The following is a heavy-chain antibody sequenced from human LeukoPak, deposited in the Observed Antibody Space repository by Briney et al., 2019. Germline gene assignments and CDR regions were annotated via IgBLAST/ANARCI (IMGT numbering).Heavy chain of an antibody. J-gene: IGHJ3*01. D-gene: IGHD2-15*01. Sequence: GGSLRLSCAASGFTVSTNYMSWVRQAPGKGLEWVSFIYSGGRTDYADSVKGRFTISRDNSKNTLYLQMNSLRVEDTAVYYCARDSQYCSSGSCSPGASDLWGQGTVVTVSS. CDR1: GFTVSTNY. CDR3: ARDSQYCSSGSCSPGASDL. CDR2: IYSGGRT. V-gene: IGHV3-53*01.